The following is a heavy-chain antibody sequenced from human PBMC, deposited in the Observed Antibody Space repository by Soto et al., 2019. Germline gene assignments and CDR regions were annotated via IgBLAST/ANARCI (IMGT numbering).Heavy chain of an antibody. V-gene: IGHV1-69*13. Sequence: QVRLVQSGAEVKKPGSSVKVSCKASGGTFSNHAINWVRQAPGQGPEWMGVIILPFGTPNYAQRFQGRVTITADGSMTTAYMELNGLRSEDTAVYYCASGPDYAGYIDDWGQGSLVTVSS. CDR1: GGTFSNHA. CDR2: IILPFGTP. D-gene: IGHD4-17*01. CDR3: ASGPDYAGYIDD. J-gene: IGHJ4*02.